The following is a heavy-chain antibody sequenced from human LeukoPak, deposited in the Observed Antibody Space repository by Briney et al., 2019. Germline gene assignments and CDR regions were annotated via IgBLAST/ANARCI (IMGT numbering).Heavy chain of an antibody. CDR1: GVSISGYY. J-gene: IGHJ4*02. V-gene: IGHV4-59*05. Sequence: SETLSLTCTVSGVSISGYYWIWIRQPPGRSLEYIGSIFYRESFSYGGTTFYNPSLQSRVTISVDTSKNAFSLRLSSVTAADTAVYYCARQISGNKGYWGQGTLVTVSS. D-gene: IGHD1/OR15-1a*01. CDR2: IFYRESFSYGGTT. CDR3: ARQISGNKGY.